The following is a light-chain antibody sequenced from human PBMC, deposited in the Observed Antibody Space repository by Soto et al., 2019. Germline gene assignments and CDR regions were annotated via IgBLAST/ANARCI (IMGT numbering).Light chain of an antibody. V-gene: IGKV3-20*01. CDR3: QQYGSSPRT. J-gene: IGKJ1*01. CDR2: GAS. CDR1: QSVGSIY. Sequence: DIVVTQSPGTLSLSTGERATLSCRASQSVGSIYLAWYQQKPGQAPRLLIHGASNRASGIPDRFSGSGSGTDFTLTISRLEPEEFAVYYCQQYGSSPRTFGQGNKVEIK.